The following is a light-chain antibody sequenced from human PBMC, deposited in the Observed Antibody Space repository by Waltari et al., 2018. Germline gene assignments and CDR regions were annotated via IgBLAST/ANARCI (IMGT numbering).Light chain of an antibody. CDR1: SSDVGNYNL. CDR3: CSYAGHSTYV. Sequence: QSALTQPASVSGSPGQSITISCTGTSSDVGNYNLVSWYQQHPGKAPNLMFYEVSQRPAGVSNRFSDSKSGNTASLTISGLQPEDETDYYCCSYAGHSTYVFGTGTKVTVL. J-gene: IGLJ1*01. V-gene: IGLV2-23*02. CDR2: EVS.